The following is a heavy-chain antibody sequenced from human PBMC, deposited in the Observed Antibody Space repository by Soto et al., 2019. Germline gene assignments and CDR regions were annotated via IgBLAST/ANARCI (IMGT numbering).Heavy chain of an antibody. Sequence: QVQLVESGGGLVKHGGSLRLSCAASGFTFSDYSMSWIRQAPGKGLEWVSYISSDSTTIYYAGSVKGRFFIYRDNADNSLYLQMNSLRAEDTAVYYCARGSGDRPYIWFDPWGQGTLVTVSS. J-gene: IGHJ5*02. D-gene: IGHD4-17*01. CDR2: ISSDSTTI. V-gene: IGHV3-11*01. CDR3: ARGSGDRPYIWFDP. CDR1: GFTFSDYS.